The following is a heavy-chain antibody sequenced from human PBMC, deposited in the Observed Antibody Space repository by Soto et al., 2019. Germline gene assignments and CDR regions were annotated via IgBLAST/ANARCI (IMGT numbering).Heavy chain of an antibody. CDR1: GFTFSSFA. J-gene: IGHJ4*02. V-gene: IGHV3-23*01. CDR3: AKDLGYCTGGSCYKFDY. Sequence: EVQLLESGGCLVQPGGSQRLSCAASGFTFSSFAMSWVRQAPGKGLDWVSTISGSGGSTYYADSVKGRCSISRDNSKNKLYLQMNSLRAEDTAVYYCAKDLGYCTGGSCYKFDYWGQGTLVTVSS. CDR2: ISGSGGST. D-gene: IGHD2-15*01.